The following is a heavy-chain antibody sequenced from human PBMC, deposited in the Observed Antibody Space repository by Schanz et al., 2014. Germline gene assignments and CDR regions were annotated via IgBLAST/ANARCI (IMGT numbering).Heavy chain of an antibody. Sequence: QVQLVESGGGVVQPGRSLRLSCAAYGFTLSSYAMHWVRQAPGKGLEWVAVISYDGSNKYYADSVKGRFTIFRDNSKNTLYLQMNTLRAEDTAVYYCARANYRRKINFDYWGRGTLVTVSS. D-gene: IGHD3-10*01. CDR1: GFTLSSYA. CDR3: ARANYRRKINFDY. V-gene: IGHV3-30-3*01. CDR2: ISYDGSNK. J-gene: IGHJ4*02.